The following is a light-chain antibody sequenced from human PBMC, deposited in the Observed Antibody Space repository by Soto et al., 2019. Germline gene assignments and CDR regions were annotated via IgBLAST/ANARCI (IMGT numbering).Light chain of an antibody. CDR2: DAS. CDR3: QQYDNLPLT. Sequence: DIQLTQSPSSLSASVGDRVTITCQASQAIITYLNWFQQRPGKAPKLLSYDASHLETGVPSRYSGSGSGTAFTLTISSLQPEDVGTYDCQQYDNLPLTFGGGTKVEV. CDR1: QAIITY. V-gene: IGKV1-33*01. J-gene: IGKJ4*01.